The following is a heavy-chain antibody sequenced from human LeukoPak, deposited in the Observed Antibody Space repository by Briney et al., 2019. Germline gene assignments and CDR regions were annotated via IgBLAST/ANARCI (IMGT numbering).Heavy chain of an antibody. CDR1: GYTFTGYY. D-gene: IGHD6-19*01. CDR3: ARDVAGTGDY. Sequence: ASVKVSCKASGYTFTGYYMHWVRQAPGQGLEWMGWINPNSGGTNYAQKFQGRVTMTRDTSISTAYVEVSRQTSDDTAVYYCARDVAGTGDYWGQGTLVTVSS. J-gene: IGHJ4*02. CDR2: INPNSGGT. V-gene: IGHV1-2*02.